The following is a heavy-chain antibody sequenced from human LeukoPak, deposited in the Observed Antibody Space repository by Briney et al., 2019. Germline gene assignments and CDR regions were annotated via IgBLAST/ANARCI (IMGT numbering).Heavy chain of an antibody. CDR1: GYSISSGYY. CDR2: IYHSGSA. CDR3: ARDLRDWFDP. Sequence: SETLSLTCTVSGYSISSGYYWGWIRQPPGKGLEWIGSIYHSGSAYYDPSLKSRVTISVDTSKNQFSLKLSSVTAADTAVYYCARDLRDWFDPWGQGTLVTVSS. J-gene: IGHJ5*02. V-gene: IGHV4-38-2*02.